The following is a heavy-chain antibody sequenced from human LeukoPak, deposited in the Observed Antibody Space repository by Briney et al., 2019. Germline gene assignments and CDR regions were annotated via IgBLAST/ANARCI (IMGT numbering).Heavy chain of an antibody. CDR2: IYYSGST. J-gene: IGHJ4*02. V-gene: IGHV4-39*01. D-gene: IGHD5-18*01. CDR3: ARRGGYSYGLFDY. Sequence: SETLSLTCTVSARSMSSSSYYWGWIRQPPGKGLEWIGSIYYSGSTYYNPSLKSRVTISVDTSKNQFSLKLSSVTAADTAVYDCARRGGYSYGLFDYWGQGTLVTVSS. CDR1: ARSMSSSSYY.